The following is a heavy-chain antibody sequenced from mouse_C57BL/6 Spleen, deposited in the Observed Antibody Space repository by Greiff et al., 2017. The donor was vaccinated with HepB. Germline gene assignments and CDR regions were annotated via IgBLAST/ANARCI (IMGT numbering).Heavy chain of an antibody. D-gene: IGHD2-5*01. V-gene: IGHV1-81*01. CDR1: GYTFTSYG. CDR3: ASLYSNYEGDYFDY. J-gene: IGHJ2*01. Sequence: QVQLQQSGAELARPGASVKLSCKASGYTFTSYGISWVKQRTGQGLEWIGAIYPRSGNTYYNEKFKGKATLTADKSSSTAYMELRSLTSEDSAVYFCASLYSNYEGDYFDYWGQGTTLTVSS. CDR2: IYPRSGNT.